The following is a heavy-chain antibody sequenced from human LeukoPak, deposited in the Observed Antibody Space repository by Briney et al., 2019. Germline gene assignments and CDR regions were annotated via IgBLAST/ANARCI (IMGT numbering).Heavy chain of an antibody. CDR1: SGSMKNTGYY. J-gene: IGHJ4*02. D-gene: IGHD6-19*01. CDR2: IYYNEAT. V-gene: IGHV4-39*01. CDR3: ARELLTRAVAATGDY. Sequence: SETLSLTCTVSSGSMKNTGYYWAWIRQPPGKGLEWIGTIYYNEATQYNPSLKSRVTISVDTSKNQFSLKLRSVTAADTAIYYCARELLTRAVAATGDYWGQGTLVTVSS.